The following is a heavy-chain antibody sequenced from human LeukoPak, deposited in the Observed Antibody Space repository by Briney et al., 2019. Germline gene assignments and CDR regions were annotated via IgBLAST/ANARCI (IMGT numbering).Heavy chain of an antibody. J-gene: IGHJ6*03. CDR3: ARERVGRIAVAGGYYYYMDV. V-gene: IGHV4-4*07. CDR2: IYTSGST. Sequence: SETLSLTCTVSDGSISSYYWSWIRQPAGKGLEWIGRIYTSGSTNYNPSLKSRVTISVDTSKNQFSLKLSSVTAADTAVYYCARERVGRIAVAGGYYYYMDVWGKGTTVTISS. CDR1: DGSISSYY. D-gene: IGHD6-19*01.